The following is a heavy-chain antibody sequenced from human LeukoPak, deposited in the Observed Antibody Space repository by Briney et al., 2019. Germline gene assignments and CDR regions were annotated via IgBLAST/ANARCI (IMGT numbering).Heavy chain of an antibody. V-gene: IGHV4-39*07. Sequence: SETLSLTCTVSGGSISSSSYYWGWIRQPPGKGLEWIGEINHSGSTNYNPSLKSRVTISVDTSKNQFSLKLSSVTAADTAVYYCARGRPNYYYYYMDVWGKGTTVTVSS. J-gene: IGHJ6*03. CDR3: ARGRPNYYYYYMDV. CDR1: GGSISSSSYY. CDR2: INHSGST.